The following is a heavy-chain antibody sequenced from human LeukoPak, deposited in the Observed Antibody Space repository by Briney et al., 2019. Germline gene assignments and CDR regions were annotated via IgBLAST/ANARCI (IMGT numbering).Heavy chain of an antibody. Sequence: PGGSLRLSCAASGFTLSGYAMSWVRQAPGKGLEWVSAISGSGGSTYYADSVKGRFTISRDNSKNTLYLQMNSLRAEDTAVYYCAKVLAAARTYYYYMDVWGKGTTVTVSS. J-gene: IGHJ6*03. CDR2: ISGSGGST. V-gene: IGHV3-23*01. D-gene: IGHD6-6*01. CDR1: GFTLSGYA. CDR3: AKVLAAARTYYYYMDV.